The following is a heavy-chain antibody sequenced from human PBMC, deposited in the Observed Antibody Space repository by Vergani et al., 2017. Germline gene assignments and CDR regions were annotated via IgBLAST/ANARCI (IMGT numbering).Heavy chain of an antibody. CDR1: GFTFSSYG. CDR2: IWYDGSNK. V-gene: IGHV3-33*01. CDR3: ARDVGYCSSTSCYSWFDT. Sequence: QVQLVESGGGVVQPGRSLRLSCAASGFTFSSYGMHWVRQAPGKGLEWVAVIWYDGSNKYYADSVKGRFSISRDNSKNTLYLQMNSLRAEDMAVYYCARDVGYCSSTSCYSWFDTWGQGTLVTVSS. J-gene: IGHJ5*02. D-gene: IGHD2-2*02.